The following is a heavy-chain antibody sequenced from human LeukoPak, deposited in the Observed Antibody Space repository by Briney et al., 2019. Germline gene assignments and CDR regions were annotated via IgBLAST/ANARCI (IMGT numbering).Heavy chain of an antibody. J-gene: IGHJ4*02. CDR2: IYHSGST. V-gene: IGHV4-4*02. CDR1: GASISSNNW. D-gene: IGHD6-13*01. Sequence: SETLSLTCAVSGASISSNNWWWSWVRQPPGKGLEWIGEIYHSGSTNYNPSLKSRVTMSVDKSKNQFSLKLSSVTAADTAVYYCASAEPRGIIWYPYWGQGTLVTVSS. CDR3: ASAEPRGIIWYPY.